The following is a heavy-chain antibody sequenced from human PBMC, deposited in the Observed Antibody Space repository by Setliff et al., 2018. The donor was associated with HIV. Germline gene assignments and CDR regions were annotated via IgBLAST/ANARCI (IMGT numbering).Heavy chain of an antibody. CDR1: GYTFTNNF. D-gene: IGHD4-17*01. J-gene: IGHJ4*02. Sequence: GASVKVSCKASGYTFTNNFIHWVRQAPGQGLEWMGWIDTNTGNPTYAQGFTGRFVFSLDTSVSTAFLQISTLKAEDTAVCYCARLSPYGDYLLFQYWGQGTQVTVSS. CDR3: ARLSPYGDYLLFQY. CDR2: IDTNTGNP. V-gene: IGHV7-4-1*02.